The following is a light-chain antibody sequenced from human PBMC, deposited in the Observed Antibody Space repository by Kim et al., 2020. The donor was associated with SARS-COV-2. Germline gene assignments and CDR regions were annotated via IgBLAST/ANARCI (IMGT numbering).Light chain of an antibody. J-gene: IGLJ3*02. Sequence: SVARGQTATITCERHNIGGKVVHWYQQKPGQAPLMVIYRDRNRPSGIPERFSGSNSGNTATLTISRAQAGDEADYHCQVWDSNSAVFGGGTQLTVL. CDR2: RDR. CDR3: QVWDSNSAV. V-gene: IGLV3-9*01. CDR1: NIGGKV.